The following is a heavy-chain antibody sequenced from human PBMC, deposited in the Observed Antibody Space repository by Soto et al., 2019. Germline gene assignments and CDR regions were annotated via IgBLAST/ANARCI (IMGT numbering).Heavy chain of an antibody. D-gene: IGHD2-15*01. J-gene: IGHJ3*01. CDR1: GFSLSSSGVS. Sequence: QITLRESGLTLVRPTQTLTLTCTFSGFSLSSSGVSVGWIRQPPGKALEWLAHIYWDDDQRYSPSLKNRLTITEDTSKNQVVLAMTNMDPGDTATFYCTHSIRYSAFDFWGQGTMVVVSS. V-gene: IGHV2-5*02. CDR2: IYWDDDQ. CDR3: THSIRYSAFDF.